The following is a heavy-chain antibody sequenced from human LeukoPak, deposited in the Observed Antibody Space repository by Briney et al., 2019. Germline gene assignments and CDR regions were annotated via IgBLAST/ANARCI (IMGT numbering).Heavy chain of an antibody. V-gene: IGHV3-13*01. J-gene: IGHJ6*02. CDR3: ARGAYYYGSGRAPSGMDV. Sequence: GGSLRLSCAASGFTFSSYDMHWVRQATGKGLEWVSAIGTAGDTYYPGSVKGRFTISRENAKNSLYLQMNGLRAGDTAVYYCARGAYYYGSGRAPSGMDVWGQGTTVTVSS. CDR2: IGTAGDT. D-gene: IGHD3-10*01. CDR1: GFTFSSYD.